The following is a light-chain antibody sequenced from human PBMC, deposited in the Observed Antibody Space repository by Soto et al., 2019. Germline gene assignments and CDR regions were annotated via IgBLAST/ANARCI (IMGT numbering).Light chain of an antibody. J-gene: IGLJ1*01. V-gene: IGLV2-14*01. CDR3: SAYTTSNPHV. Sequence: QSALTQPASVSGSPGQSVTISCTGTSSDVGGYDYVSWYQQHPGTAPKLILYEVNNRPSGVSNRFSGSKSGNTASLIISGLQTEDEDNYYCSAYTTSNPHVFGTGTKLTVL. CDR1: SSDVGGYDY. CDR2: EVN.